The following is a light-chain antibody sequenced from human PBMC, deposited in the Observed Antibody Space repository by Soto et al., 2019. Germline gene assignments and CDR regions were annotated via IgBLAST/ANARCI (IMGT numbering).Light chain of an antibody. Sequence: EIVLTQSPATLSLSPWERATLSCRASQSVNNYLAWYQQRPGQAPRLLIYDASNRATGIPARFSGSGSGTDFTLTISSLEPEDFAVYYCQQRSSWPPWTFGQGTKVDIK. V-gene: IGKV3-11*01. CDR2: DAS. CDR3: QQRSSWPPWT. CDR1: QSVNNY. J-gene: IGKJ1*01.